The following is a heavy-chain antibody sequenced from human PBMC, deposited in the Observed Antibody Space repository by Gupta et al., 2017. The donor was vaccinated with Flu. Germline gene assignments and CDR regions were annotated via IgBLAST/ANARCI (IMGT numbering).Heavy chain of an antibody. CDR3: AKDPSIGDEVVRGWFDP. D-gene: IGHD4-17*01. V-gene: IGHV3-23*01. CDR2: ISGGGFST. Sequence: ARKWVRQAPGKGLEWVVSISGGGFSTYYEDSGKGRFTTSSDSFTNTLELQLNDLRREEQALYYCAKDPSIGDEVVRGWFDPWGQGT. J-gene: IGHJ5*02. CDR1: A.